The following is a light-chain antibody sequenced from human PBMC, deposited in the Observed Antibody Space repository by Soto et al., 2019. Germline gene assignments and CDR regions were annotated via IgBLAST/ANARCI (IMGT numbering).Light chain of an antibody. CDR2: AAS. V-gene: IGKV3-15*01. CDR1: QSVNSD. J-gene: IGKJ1*01. Sequence: EIVMTQSPATLSVSPGERATLSCRAIQSVNSDYLAWYQQKPGQPPRLLIYAASTRATDVPARFSGGGSETEFTLTISSLQSEDFAVYFCQQYNIWPLWTFGQGTKVDI. CDR3: QQYNIWPLWT.